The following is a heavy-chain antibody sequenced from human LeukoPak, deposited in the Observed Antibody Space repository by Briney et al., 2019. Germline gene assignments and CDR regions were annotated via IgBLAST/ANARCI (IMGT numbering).Heavy chain of an antibody. J-gene: IGHJ2*01. CDR2: IGTAGDT. CDR1: GFTFSSYD. CDR3: ARDPNSGYDVVWYLDL. D-gene: IGHD5-12*01. Sequence: LSGGSLRLSCAASGFTFSSYDMHWVRQATGKGLEWVSGIGTAGDTYYPGSVKGRFTISRENAKNSLYLQMNSLRAGDTAVYYCARDPNSGYDVVWYLDLWGRGTLVSVSS. V-gene: IGHV3-13*04.